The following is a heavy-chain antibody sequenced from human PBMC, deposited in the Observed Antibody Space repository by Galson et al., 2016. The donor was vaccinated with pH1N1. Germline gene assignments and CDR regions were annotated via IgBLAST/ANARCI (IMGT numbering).Heavy chain of an antibody. V-gene: IGHV4-38-2*01. J-gene: IGHJ3*02. D-gene: IGHD5-12*01. CDR1: GYSISSGYY. CDR2: LYHSGST. Sequence: SETLSLTCAVSGYSISSGYYWAWIRQPPGQGLEWIGSLYHSGSTYYNPSLKSRVTISVDTSKNQFSLNLNSVTAADTAVYYCATYIVAPLFDAFDIWGQGTMVTVSS. CDR3: ATYIVAPLFDAFDI.